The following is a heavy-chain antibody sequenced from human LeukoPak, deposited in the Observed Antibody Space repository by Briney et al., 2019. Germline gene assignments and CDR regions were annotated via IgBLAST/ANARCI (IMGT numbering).Heavy chain of an antibody. D-gene: IGHD1-1*01. CDR1: GGSISSGGYY. CDR3: ARGGSTGTNLNWDDP. V-gene: IGHV4-31*03. Sequence: PSQTLSLTCTVSGGSISSGGYYWSWIRQHPGKGLEWIVYIYYSGSTNYNPSLKSRVTISVDTSKNQFSLKLSSVTAADTAVYYCARGGSTGTNLNWDDPWGQGTLVTVSS. CDR2: IYYSGST. J-gene: IGHJ5*02.